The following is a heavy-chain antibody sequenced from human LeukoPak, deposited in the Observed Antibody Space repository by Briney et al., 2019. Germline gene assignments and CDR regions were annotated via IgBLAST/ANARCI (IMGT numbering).Heavy chain of an antibody. Sequence: GSSVKVSCKASGGTFSSYAISWVRQAPGQGLEWMGGIIPIFGTANYAQKFQGRVTITADESTSTAYMELSRLRSDDTAVYYCASFYGDYGNDYWGQGTLVTVSS. CDR3: ASFYGDYGNDY. CDR2: IIPIFGTA. CDR1: GGTFSSYA. D-gene: IGHD4-17*01. J-gene: IGHJ4*02. V-gene: IGHV1-69*01.